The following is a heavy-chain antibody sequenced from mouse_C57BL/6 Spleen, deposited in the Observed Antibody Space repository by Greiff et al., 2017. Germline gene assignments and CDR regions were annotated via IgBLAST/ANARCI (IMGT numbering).Heavy chain of an antibody. D-gene: IGHD3-2*02. Sequence: QVQLQQPGAELVKPGASVKLSCKASGYTFTSYWMHWVKQRPGQGLEWIGMIHPNSGSTNYNEKFKSKATLTVDKSSSTAYMQLSSLTSEDSAVYYCARSTAQATGFAYWGQGALVTVSA. J-gene: IGHJ3*01. V-gene: IGHV1-64*01. CDR2: IHPNSGST. CDR1: GYTFTSYW. CDR3: ARSTAQATGFAY.